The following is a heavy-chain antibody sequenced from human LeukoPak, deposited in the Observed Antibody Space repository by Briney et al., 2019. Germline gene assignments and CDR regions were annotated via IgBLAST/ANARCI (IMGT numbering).Heavy chain of an antibody. J-gene: IGHJ4*02. D-gene: IGHD6-13*01. V-gene: IGHV4-34*01. CDR3: AKEGYSS. CDR2: INHSGST. Sequence: PSETLSLTCAVYGGSFSGYYWSWIRQPPGKGLEWIGEINHSGSTNYNPSLKSRVTISVDTTKNQFSLKLSSVTAAETAVYYCAKEGYSSWGQGTLVTVSS. CDR1: GGSFSGYY.